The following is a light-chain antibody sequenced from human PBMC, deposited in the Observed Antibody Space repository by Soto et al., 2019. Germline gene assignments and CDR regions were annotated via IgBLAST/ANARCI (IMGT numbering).Light chain of an antibody. CDR2: DAV. J-gene: IGKJ4*01. V-gene: IGKV3-20*01. Sequence: EIVLTQSPGTLSLSPGEGATLSCRASQSVTGTNLAWYQQRAGQAPRLLIYDAVRRATGIPDGFSGGGSGTDFTLTISRLEPEDFAVYYCQQYGSSPLTFGGGTKVDIK. CDR3: QQYGSSPLT. CDR1: QSVTGTN.